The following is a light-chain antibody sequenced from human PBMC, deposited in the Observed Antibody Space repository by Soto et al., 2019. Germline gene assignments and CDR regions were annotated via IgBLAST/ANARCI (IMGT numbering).Light chain of an antibody. Sequence: EIVFTQSPGTLSLSPVQRATLSCRAAQSVSSSDLAWYQQKPGQHPRLLIYGAASRGTGSPDRFTGSGAETSFTLTISRLEPEDVALYYCQHYQSGHPIAFGQGTRLEI. J-gene: IGKJ5*01. CDR3: QHYQSGHPIA. V-gene: IGKV3-20*01. CDR2: GAA. CDR1: QSVSSSD.